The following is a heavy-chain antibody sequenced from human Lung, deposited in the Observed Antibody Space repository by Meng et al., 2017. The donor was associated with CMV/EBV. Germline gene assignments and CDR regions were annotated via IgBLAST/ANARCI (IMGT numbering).Heavy chain of an antibody. Sequence: SXTLSLXFTVSGCSFSSSSYYWAWIRQPPGKGLEWISTIYYIGSTYYNPSLTSRVTISVETCKNQFSLKLSSVTAADTAVYYCARVTDFGNGYYSRFDYWGQGXLVTVSS. CDR2: IYYIGST. V-gene: IGHV4-39*07. J-gene: IGHJ4*02. CDR3: ARVTDFGNGYYSRFDY. CDR1: GCSFSSSSYY. D-gene: IGHD3-3*01.